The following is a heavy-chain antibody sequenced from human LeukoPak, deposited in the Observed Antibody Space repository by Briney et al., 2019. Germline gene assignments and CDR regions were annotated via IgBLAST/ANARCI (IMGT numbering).Heavy chain of an antibody. CDR2: ITYHNGNT. V-gene: IGHV1-18*01. CDR3: ARDRVGGDLTGVSLY. Sequence: GAAVKVSCKASGYPFDNFGLTWVRQAPGKGLEGMGWITYHNGNTHYTQKFRGRLTLTTETSTSTAYLELRSLKSDDTAVYYCARDRVGGDLTGVSLYWGQGTLVTVSS. CDR1: GYPFDNFG. D-gene: IGHD4-17*01. J-gene: IGHJ4*01.